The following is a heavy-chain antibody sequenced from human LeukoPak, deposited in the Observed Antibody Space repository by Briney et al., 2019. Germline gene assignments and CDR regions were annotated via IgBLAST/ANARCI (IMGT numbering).Heavy chain of an antibody. V-gene: IGHV1-69*13. Sequence: VASVKVSCKASGGTFSSYAISWVRQAPGQGLEWMGGIIPIFGTANYAQKFQGRVTITADESTSTAYMELSSLRSEDTAVYYCARGRIQLGGAQVFRWFDPWGQGTLVTVSS. CDR3: ARGRIQLGGAQVFRWFDP. CDR2: IIPIFGTA. D-gene: IGHD5-18*01. J-gene: IGHJ5*02. CDR1: GGTFSSYA.